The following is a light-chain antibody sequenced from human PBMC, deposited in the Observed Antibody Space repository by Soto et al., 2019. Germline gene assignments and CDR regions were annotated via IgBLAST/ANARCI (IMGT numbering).Light chain of an antibody. V-gene: IGKV1-39*01. CDR3: QQYNSYST. CDR1: QSISTY. J-gene: IGKJ1*01. CDR2: AAS. Sequence: IQMTQSPSSLSASVGDRVTITCRASQSISTYLTWYQQKPGKAPKLLIYAASTLQSGVPSRFSGSGSGTEFTLTISSLQPDDFATYYCQQYNSYSTFGQGTKVDIK.